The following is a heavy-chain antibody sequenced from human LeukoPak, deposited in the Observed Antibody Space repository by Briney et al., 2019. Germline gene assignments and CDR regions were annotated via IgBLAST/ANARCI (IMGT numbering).Heavy chain of an antibody. J-gene: IGHJ3*02. CDR2: INAGNGNT. D-gene: IGHD3-22*01. V-gene: IGHV1-3*01. CDR1: GYTFTSYA. Sequence: GASVKVSCKASGYTFTSYAMHWVRQAPGQRLEWMGWINAGNGNTKYSQKFQGRVTITRDTSTSTAYMELRSLRSDDTAVYYCARAKEILYYDSSSYYRDRNYGSGAFGIWGQGTMVIVSS. CDR3: ARAKEILYYDSSSYYRDRNYGSGAFGI.